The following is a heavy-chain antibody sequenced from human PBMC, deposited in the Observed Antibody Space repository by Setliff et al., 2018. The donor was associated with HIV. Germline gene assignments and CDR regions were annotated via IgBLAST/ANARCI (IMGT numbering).Heavy chain of an antibody. J-gene: IGHJ6*02. CDR2: VNPDGSEA. V-gene: IGHV3-7*03. D-gene: IGHD6-13*01. Sequence: GGSLRLSCAASGFTFSKYWMSWVRQAPGKGLEWVASVNPDGSEASSVRGRFTISRDNRKDSLYLQMNSLSTEDTALYYCAKEHWGSNWSGLGVWGQGTTVTVSS. CDR1: GFTFSKYW. CDR3: AKEHWGSNWSGLGV.